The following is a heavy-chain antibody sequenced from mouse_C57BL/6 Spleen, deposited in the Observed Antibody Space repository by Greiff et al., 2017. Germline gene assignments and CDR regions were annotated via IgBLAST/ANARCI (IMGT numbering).Heavy chain of an antibody. Sequence: QVQLQQPGAELVRPGSSVKLSCKASGYTFNSYWMHWVKQRPIQGLEWIGNIDPSDSETHYNQKFKDKATLTVDKSSSTAYMQLSSLTSEDSAVYYCARSDSSGPYYFGYWGQGTTLTVSS. V-gene: IGHV1-52*01. CDR3: ARSDSSGPYYFGY. D-gene: IGHD3-2*02. J-gene: IGHJ2*01. CDR2: IDPSDSET. CDR1: GYTFNSYW.